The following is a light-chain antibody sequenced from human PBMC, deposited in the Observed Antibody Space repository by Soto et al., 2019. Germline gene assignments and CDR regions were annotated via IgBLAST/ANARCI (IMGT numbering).Light chain of an antibody. V-gene: IGKV3-20*01. J-gene: IGKJ5*01. CDR2: GAS. Sequence: EIVMTQSPATLSLSPGERATLSCRASQRVSSIAWYQQKPGQAPRLLIYGASSRAEGIPDRFRGSGSGTDFTLTISRLEPEDFAVFWCQQYGSSPPSIIFGQGTRLEI. CDR3: QQYGSSPPSII. CDR1: QRVSS.